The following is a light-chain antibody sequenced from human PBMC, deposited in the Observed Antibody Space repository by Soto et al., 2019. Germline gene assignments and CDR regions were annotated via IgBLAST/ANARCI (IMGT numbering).Light chain of an antibody. Sequence: QSVLTQPASVSGSPGQSITISCTGTNSDVGGYNYVSWYQQHPGKAPKLIIYEVSNRPSGVSNRFSGSKSGNTASLIIYGLQTEDEADYYCKSYKNSRNLVFGTGTKVTVL. J-gene: IGLJ1*01. V-gene: IGLV2-14*01. CDR2: EVS. CDR3: KSYKNSRNLV. CDR1: NSDVGGYNY.